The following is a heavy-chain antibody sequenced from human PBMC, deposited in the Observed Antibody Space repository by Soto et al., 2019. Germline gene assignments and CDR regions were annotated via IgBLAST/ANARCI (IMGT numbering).Heavy chain of an antibody. CDR1: GYPVTAYY. J-gene: IGHJ3*02. Sequence: QLHLVQSGAVVKKPGASVTVSCSASGYPVTAYYMHWVRQAPGRGLEWMGGINPATGAAKYTQTFQGRVTMDGDTSTSTVFMELSGLTSEDTAVCYCARGGGVGVAGSAAFDMWGQGTLVTVSS. V-gene: IGHV1-2*02. CDR2: INPATGAA. CDR3: ARGGGVGVAGSAAFDM. D-gene: IGHD3-3*01.